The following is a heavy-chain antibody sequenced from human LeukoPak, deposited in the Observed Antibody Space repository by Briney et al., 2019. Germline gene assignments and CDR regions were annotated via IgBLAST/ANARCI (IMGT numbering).Heavy chain of an antibody. J-gene: IGHJ4*02. V-gene: IGHV3-33*08. CDR2: IWYDGSNK. CDR3: ARYITMVRGVPGY. Sequence: PGGSLRLSCAASGFTFSSYAMSWVRQAPGKGLEWVAVIWYDGSNKYYADSVKGRFTISRDNSKNTLYLQMNSLRAEDTAVYYCARYITMVRGVPGYWGQGTLVTVSS. CDR1: GFTFSSYA. D-gene: IGHD3-10*01.